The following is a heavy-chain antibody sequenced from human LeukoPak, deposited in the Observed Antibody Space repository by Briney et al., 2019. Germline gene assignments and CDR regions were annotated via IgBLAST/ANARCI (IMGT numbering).Heavy chain of an antibody. CDR3: ARDSGSGSNDY. J-gene: IGHJ4*02. CDR2: ISAGNGNT. CDR1: GYTFTSYA. D-gene: IGHD1-26*01. V-gene: IGHV1-3*01. Sequence: SVKVSCKASGYTFTSYAIHWVRQAPGQRLEWMGWISAGNGNTKYSQNFQGRVTFISNTSATTAFMELSSLRSEDAAVYYCARDSGSGSNDYWGQGTLVTVSS.